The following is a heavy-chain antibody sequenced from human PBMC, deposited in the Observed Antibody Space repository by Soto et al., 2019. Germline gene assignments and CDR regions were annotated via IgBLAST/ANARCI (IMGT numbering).Heavy chain of an antibody. J-gene: IGHJ4*02. CDR1: GYSLSSGYF. CDR2: IHHTGST. CDR3: ARSLNDSYEYYFDY. Sequence: SETLSLTCVVSGYSLSSGYFWGWIRQPPGKGLDWIGNIHHTGSTYYNPSLKSRVTISVDTSKNQFSLKLSSVTAADTAVYYCARSLNDSYEYYFDYWGQGSLVTRSS. V-gene: IGHV4-38-2*01. D-gene: IGHD3-16*01.